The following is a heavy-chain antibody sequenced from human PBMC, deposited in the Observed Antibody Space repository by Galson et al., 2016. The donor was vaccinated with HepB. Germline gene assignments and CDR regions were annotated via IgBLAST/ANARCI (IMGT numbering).Heavy chain of an antibody. Sequence: SVKVSCKASGYTFTNYYIHWVRQAPGQGLEWMGLINPSGGTIRYAQKFQGRVTMTRDTSTSTVYMELSSLRSEDTAVFYCARYGWGSFDFWGQGTLVTVSS. J-gene: IGHJ4*02. CDR2: INPSGGTI. D-gene: IGHD3-10*01. V-gene: IGHV1-46*01. CDR3: ARYGWGSFDF. CDR1: GYTFTNYY.